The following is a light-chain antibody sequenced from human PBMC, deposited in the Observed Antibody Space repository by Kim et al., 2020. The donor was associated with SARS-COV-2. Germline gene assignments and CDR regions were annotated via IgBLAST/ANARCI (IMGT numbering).Light chain of an antibody. CDR3: LLSYSGARGV. Sequence: QAVVTQEPSLTVSPGETVTLTCGSSTGAVTSGHYPYWFQQKPGQAPRTLIYDTSNKHSWTPARFSGSLLGGKAALTLSGAQPEGEAEYYCLLSYSGARGVFGGGTKLTVL. CDR1: TGAVTSGHY. J-gene: IGLJ3*02. V-gene: IGLV7-46*01. CDR2: DTS.